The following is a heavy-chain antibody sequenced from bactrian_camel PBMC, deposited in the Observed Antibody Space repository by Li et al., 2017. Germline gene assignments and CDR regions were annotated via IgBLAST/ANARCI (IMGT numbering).Heavy chain of an antibody. CDR3: AVSIGQRCSSGSCYWYRGLFFNS. D-gene: IGHD2*01. CDR2: IDRDGTT. Sequence: HVQLVESGGGSVQAGGSLRLSCVVSGFFSVSGCMGWFRQAPGKERERVAAIDRDGTTSYANTAKGRFIISQDNAKNTLYLQMNRLKPEDTAMYYCAVSIGQRCSSGSCYWYRGLFFNSWGQGTQVTV. V-gene: IGHV3S55*01. CDR1: GFFSVSGC. J-gene: IGHJ6*01.